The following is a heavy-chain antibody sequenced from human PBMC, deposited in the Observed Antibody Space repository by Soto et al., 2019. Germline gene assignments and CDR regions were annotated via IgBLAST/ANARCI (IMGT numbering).Heavy chain of an antibody. D-gene: IGHD3-10*01. CDR2: IYNGGST. Sequence: QVHLQESGPGLVKPSETLSLTCTVSGDSVNTFFWSWIRQPPGQRLELIGFIYNGGSTNYNPSFTSRVTISLDMSKNQFFLKLSSVTAADTAVYYCARGGASSKWLDPWGQGTLVTVSS. J-gene: IGHJ5*02. CDR3: ARGGASSKWLDP. V-gene: IGHV4-59*02. CDR1: GDSVNTFF.